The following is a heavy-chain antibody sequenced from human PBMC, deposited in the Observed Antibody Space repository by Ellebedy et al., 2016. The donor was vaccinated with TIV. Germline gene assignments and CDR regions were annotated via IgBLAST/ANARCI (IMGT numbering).Heavy chain of an antibody. CDR1: SSYT. D-gene: IGHD6-6*01. J-gene: IGHJ6*02. CDR2: IYYSGRT. V-gene: IGHV4-39*01. CDR3: ARLAYSSSSRDYYYGMDV. Sequence: SSYTMNWVRQPPGKGLEWIGSIYYSGRTYYNPSLKSRVIISVDTSKNQFSLRLSSVTAADTAVYYCARLAYSSSSRDYYYGMDVWGQGTTVTVSS.